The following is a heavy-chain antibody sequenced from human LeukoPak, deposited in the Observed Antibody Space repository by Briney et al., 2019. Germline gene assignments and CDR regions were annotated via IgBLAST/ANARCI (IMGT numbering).Heavy chain of an antibody. CDR2: IYYSGST. J-gene: IGHJ6*02. Sequence: SETLSLTCTVSGGSISSYYWSWIRQPPGKGLEWIGYIYYSGSTNYNPSLKSRVTISVDTSKNQFSLKLSSVTAADTAVYYCARDRTIYGSGSYYNDYYYYGMDVWAKGPRSPSP. CDR3: ARDRTIYGSGSYYNDYYYYGMDV. V-gene: IGHV4-59*01. D-gene: IGHD3-10*01. CDR1: GGSISSYY.